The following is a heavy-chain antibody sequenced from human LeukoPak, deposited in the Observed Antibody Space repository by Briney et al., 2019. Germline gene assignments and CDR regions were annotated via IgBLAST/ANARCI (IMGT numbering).Heavy chain of an antibody. CDR1: GYSFSSYW. Sequence: GESQKISCKGSGYSFSSYWIAWVRQMPGKGLEWMGVIYPRDSRTTYSPSFQDQVTISADKSISTAYLQWTSLKASDTAMYYCARHLSDITSSPNYWGPGTLVTVSS. CDR2: IYPRDSRT. D-gene: IGHD2-2*01. CDR3: ARHLSDITSSPNY. J-gene: IGHJ4*02. V-gene: IGHV5-51*01.